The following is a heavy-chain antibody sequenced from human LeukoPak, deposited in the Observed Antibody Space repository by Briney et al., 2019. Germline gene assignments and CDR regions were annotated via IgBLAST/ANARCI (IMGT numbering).Heavy chain of an antibody. CDR2: ISYSGST. J-gene: IGHJ4*02. V-gene: IGHV4-31*03. CDR1: GGSISSGGYY. Sequence: SETLSLTCTVSGGSISSGGYYWSWIRQHPGKGLEWIGYISYSGSTYYNPSLKSRVTISVDTSKNQFSLKLSSVTAADTAVYYCARPRSGSSGLDFDYWGQGTLVTVSP. D-gene: IGHD3-10*01. CDR3: ARPRSGSSGLDFDY.